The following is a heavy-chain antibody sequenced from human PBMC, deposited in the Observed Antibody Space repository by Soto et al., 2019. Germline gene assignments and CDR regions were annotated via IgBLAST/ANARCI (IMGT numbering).Heavy chain of an antibody. CDR1: GDTFSSYS. CDR3: AANSLGGGSQGDV. Sequence: SVKVSCKASGDTFSSYSISCVRQAPGQGLEWMGGIVPIFGTTVYAPRLQGRLTITADGPTSTSYMELSGLTFEDTAVYYCAANSLGGGSQGDVWGQGTTVTV. CDR2: IVPIFGTT. D-gene: IGHD3-10*01. J-gene: IGHJ6*02. V-gene: IGHV1-69*13.